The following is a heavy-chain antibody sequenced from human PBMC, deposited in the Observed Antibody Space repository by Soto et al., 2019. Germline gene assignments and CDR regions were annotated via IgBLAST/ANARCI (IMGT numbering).Heavy chain of an antibody. D-gene: IGHD3-10*01. J-gene: IGHJ5*02. Sequence: SCAGSGFTFSTFDIHWVRQAPGKGLEWVSGIGTLSDTFYAASVQGRFTISRQNAKNSVYLQMNSLRAGDTAFYYCARGRSFSYDSTPPPMFDPWGQGTRVTVS. CDR1: GFTFSTFD. CDR3: ARGRSFSYDSTPPPMFDP. V-gene: IGHV3-13*01. CDR2: IGTLSDT.